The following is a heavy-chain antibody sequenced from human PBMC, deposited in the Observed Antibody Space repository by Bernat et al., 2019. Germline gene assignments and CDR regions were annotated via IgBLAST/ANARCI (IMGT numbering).Heavy chain of an antibody. V-gene: IGHV3-7*03. CDR1: GITFSSYW. Sequence: EVQLVESGGGLVQPGGSLRLSCAASGITFSSYWMSWVRQAPGKGLEWVANINQEGSEKYYVDSVKGRFTFSIDNAKTSLFLQMNSLRAEDTAVYYCARLHHDSHWLDPWGQGTLVTVSS. J-gene: IGHJ5*02. CDR3: ARLHHDSHWLDP. D-gene: IGHD3-3*01. CDR2: INQEGSEK.